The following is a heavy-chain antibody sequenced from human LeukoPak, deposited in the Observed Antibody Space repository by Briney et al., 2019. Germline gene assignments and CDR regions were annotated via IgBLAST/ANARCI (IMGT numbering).Heavy chain of an antibody. Sequence: PGGSLRLSCAASGFTFSSYGMHWVRQAPGKGLEWVAVISYDGSNKYYADSVKGRFTISRDNSKNTLYLQMNSLRAEDTAVYYCAKSRPIYCGGDCYFDYWGQGTLVTVSS. CDR2: ISYDGSNK. J-gene: IGHJ4*02. CDR1: GFTFSSYG. CDR3: AKSRPIYCGGDCYFDY. V-gene: IGHV3-30*18. D-gene: IGHD2-21*02.